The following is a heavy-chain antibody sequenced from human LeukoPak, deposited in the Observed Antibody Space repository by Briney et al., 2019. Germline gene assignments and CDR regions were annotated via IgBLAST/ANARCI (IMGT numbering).Heavy chain of an antibody. Sequence: PGGSLRLSCAASGFTFRSYEMNWFRQGPEKGLEWVSFINNGDNEIYYADSVKGRFAISRDNARNFLYLQMNSLRVEDTAVYFCARQLRGDTYVGIDYWGRGTLVTVSS. J-gene: IGHJ4*02. CDR1: GFTFRSYE. D-gene: IGHD5-18*01. V-gene: IGHV3-48*03. CDR3: ARQLRGDTYVGIDY. CDR2: INNGDNEI.